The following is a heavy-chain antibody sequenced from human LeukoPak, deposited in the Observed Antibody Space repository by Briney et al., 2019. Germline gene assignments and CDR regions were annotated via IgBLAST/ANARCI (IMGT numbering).Heavy chain of an antibody. CDR3: ARAPFCSSTGCFYWFDP. V-gene: IGHV1-8*01. D-gene: IGHD2-2*01. J-gene: IGHJ5*02. CDR1: GYAFTSYD. Sequence: ASVKVSCTASGYAFTSYDINWVRQATGQGLEWMGWMRPNSGNTGYAQKFQGRVTMTRNTSISTDYMELSSLRSENTAVYYCARAPFCSSTGCFYWFDPWGQGTLVTVSS. CDR2: MRPNSGNT.